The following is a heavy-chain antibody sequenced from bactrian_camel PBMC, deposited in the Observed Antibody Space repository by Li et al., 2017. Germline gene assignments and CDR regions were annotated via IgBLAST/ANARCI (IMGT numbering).Heavy chain of an antibody. J-gene: IGHJ4*01. D-gene: IGHD2*01. CDR3: AAATWCGDSPSAFPY. V-gene: IGHV3S68*01. CDR1: RWTYASFC. Sequence: HVQLVESGGGSVQVGGSLRLSCTMSRWTYASFCMGWFRQSPGKERELVSSIRSSDGTTKYADSVKDRYTISQETAKNTVYLQMSSLKPEDTGMYYCAAATWCGDSPSAFPYWGQGTQVTVS. CDR2: IRSSDGTT.